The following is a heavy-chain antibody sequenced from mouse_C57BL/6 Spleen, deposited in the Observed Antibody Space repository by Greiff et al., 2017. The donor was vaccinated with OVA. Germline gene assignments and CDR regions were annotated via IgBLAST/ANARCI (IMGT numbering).Heavy chain of an antibody. D-gene: IGHD3-2*02. V-gene: IGHV14-4*01. J-gene: IGHJ4*01. CDR2: IDPENGDT. CDR1: GFNIKDDY. CDR3: TTGTAQASGAMDY. Sequence: EVQLQESGAELVRPGASVKLSCTASGFNIKDDYMHWVKQRPEQGLEWIGWIDPENGDTEYASKFQGKATITADTSSNTAYLQLSSLTSEDTAVYYCTTGTAQASGAMDYWGQGTSVTVSS.